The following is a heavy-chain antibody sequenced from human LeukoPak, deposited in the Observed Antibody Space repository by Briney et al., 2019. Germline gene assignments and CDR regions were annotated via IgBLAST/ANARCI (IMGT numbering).Heavy chain of an antibody. Sequence: PGGSLRLSCAASGFTFSRYSMNWVRQAPGKGLEWISYIGGSGSDKYYADSVKGRFTISRDNAKNSLYLQMNSLRAEDTAVYYCARVAYSGYDGYWGQGTLVTVSS. D-gene: IGHD5-12*01. CDR1: GFTFSRYS. CDR2: IGGSGSDK. J-gene: IGHJ4*02. CDR3: ARVAYSGYDGY. V-gene: IGHV3-48*01.